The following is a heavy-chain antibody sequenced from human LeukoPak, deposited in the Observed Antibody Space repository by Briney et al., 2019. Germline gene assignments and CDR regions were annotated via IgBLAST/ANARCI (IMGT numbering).Heavy chain of an antibody. D-gene: IGHD1-1*01. J-gene: IGHJ4*02. CDR3: ARGPVKLERRRYFDY. CDR2: IYYSGST. V-gene: IGHV4-39*07. CDR1: GGSISSSTYY. Sequence: NSSETLSLTCTVSGGSISSSTYYWGWIRQPPGKGLEWIGSIYYSGSTYYNPSLKSRVTISVDTSKNQFSLKLSSVTAADTAVYYCARGPVKLERRRYFDYWGQGTLVTVSS.